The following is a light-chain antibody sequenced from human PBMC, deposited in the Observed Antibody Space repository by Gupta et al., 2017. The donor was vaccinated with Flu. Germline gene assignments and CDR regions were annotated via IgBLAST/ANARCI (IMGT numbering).Light chain of an antibody. Sequence: ATLSLSPGDRATPSCRASQSVTSSYLGWYQQKPGQAPRLLIYGASRRATGIPDRFSGSGSGTEFTLTISRLEPEDFAVYYCQQYVTSPWTFGQGTKVEIK. J-gene: IGKJ1*01. CDR2: GAS. V-gene: IGKV3-20*01. CDR3: QQYVTSPWT. CDR1: QSVTSSY.